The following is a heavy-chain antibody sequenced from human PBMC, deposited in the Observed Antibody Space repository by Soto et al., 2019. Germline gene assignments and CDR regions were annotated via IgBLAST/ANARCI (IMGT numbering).Heavy chain of an antibody. D-gene: IGHD5-18*01. CDR2: ISYDGSNK. Sequence: GGSLRLSCAASGFTFSSYAMHWVRQAPGKGLEWVAVISYDGSNKYYADSVKGRFTISRDNSKNTLYLQMNSLRAEDTAVYYCARVGQLTAPPQDYWGQGTLVTVSS. J-gene: IGHJ4*02. V-gene: IGHV3-30-3*01. CDR1: GFTFSSYA. CDR3: ARVGQLTAPPQDY.